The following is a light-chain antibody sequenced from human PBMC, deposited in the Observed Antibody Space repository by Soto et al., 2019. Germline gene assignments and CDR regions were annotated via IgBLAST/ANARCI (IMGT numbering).Light chain of an antibody. CDR2: SAS. CDR1: QSIGNY. Sequence: DIQMTQSPSSLSASIGDRVTLTCRSSQSIGNYLNWYQQKPGKAPSLLIHSASTLQNGVPSRFSGSGSGTEFTCSISGLQPDDVAICYCEAAYSSPLTLGPGTRLE. V-gene: IGKV1-39*01. J-gene: IGKJ5*01. CDR3: EAAYSSPLT.